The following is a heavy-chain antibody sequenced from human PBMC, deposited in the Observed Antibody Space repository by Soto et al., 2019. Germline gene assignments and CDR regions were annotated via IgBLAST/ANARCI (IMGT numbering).Heavy chain of an antibody. CDR1: GGTFSSYT. D-gene: IGHD6-25*01. V-gene: IGHV1-69*04. CDR2: IIPILGIA. J-gene: IGHJ3*02. Sequence: ASVKVSCKASGGTFSSYTISWVRQAPGQGLEWMGRIIPILGIANYAQKFQGRVTITADKSTSPAYMELSSLRSEDTAVYYCARDLAVSYPNSLRPAALLGAFDIWGQGTRVTVSS. CDR3: ARDLAVSYPNSLRPAALLGAFDI.